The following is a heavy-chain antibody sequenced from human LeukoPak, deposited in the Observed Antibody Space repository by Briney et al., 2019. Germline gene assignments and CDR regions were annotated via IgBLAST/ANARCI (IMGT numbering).Heavy chain of an antibody. J-gene: IGHJ4*02. V-gene: IGHV4-39*01. CDR2: IYYSGST. D-gene: IGHD2-2*01. CDR1: GGSISSSSYY. CDR3: AIPAGDFDY. Sequence: SETLSLTCTASGGSISSSSYYWGWIRQPPGKGLEWIGSIYYSGSTYYNPSLKSRVTISVDTSKNQFSLKLSSVTAADTAVYYCAIPAGDFDYWGQGTLVTVSS.